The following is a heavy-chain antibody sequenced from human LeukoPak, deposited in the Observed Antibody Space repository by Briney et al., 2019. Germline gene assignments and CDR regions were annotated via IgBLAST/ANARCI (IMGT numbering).Heavy chain of an antibody. Sequence: GGSLRLSCAASGFTLRSHWMHWVRHVPGKGLVWVSRINNDGSSASYADAVKGRFTISRDNAKNTLYLQMNSLRAEDTAVYYCARDSARGAYGDRTKGYWGQGTLVTISS. V-gene: IGHV3-74*01. J-gene: IGHJ4*02. CDR2: INNDGSSA. CDR1: GFTLRSHW. D-gene: IGHD4-17*01. CDR3: ARDSARGAYGDRTKGY.